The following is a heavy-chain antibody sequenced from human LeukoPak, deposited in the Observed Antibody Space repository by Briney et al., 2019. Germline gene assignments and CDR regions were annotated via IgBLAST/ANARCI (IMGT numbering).Heavy chain of an antibody. CDR2: IYYSGST. CDR1: GGSISSYY. D-gene: IGHD5-18*01. Sequence: PSETLSLTCTVSGGSISSYYWSWIRQPPGKGLEWIGYIYYSGSTNYNPSLKSRVTISVDTSKNQFSLKLSSVTAADTAVYYCARGQAMVDRSNFDYWGQGTLVTVSS. CDR3: ARGQAMVDRSNFDY. J-gene: IGHJ4*02. V-gene: IGHV4-59*12.